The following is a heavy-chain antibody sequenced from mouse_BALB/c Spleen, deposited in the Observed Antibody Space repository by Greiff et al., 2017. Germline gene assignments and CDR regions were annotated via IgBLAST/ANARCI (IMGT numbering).Heavy chain of an antibody. J-gene: IGHJ4*01. Sequence: EVKLMESGGGLVKPGGSLKLSCAASGFTFSSYAMSWVRQSPEKRLEWVAEISSGGSYTYYPDTVTGRFTISRDNAKNTLYLEMSSLRSEDTAMYYCAKNYDYDGYYYAMDYWGQGTSVTVSS. CDR1: GFTFSSYA. CDR2: ISSGGSYT. CDR3: AKNYDYDGYYYAMDY. V-gene: IGHV5-9-4*01. D-gene: IGHD2-4*01.